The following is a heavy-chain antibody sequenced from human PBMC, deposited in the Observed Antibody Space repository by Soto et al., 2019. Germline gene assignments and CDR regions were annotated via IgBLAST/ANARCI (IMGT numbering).Heavy chain of an antibody. J-gene: IGHJ4*02. Sequence: PGGSMPISCQVSGYSFSNYWIGWVSQMPGKGLEWMGIIYPGDSDTRYSPSFQGQVTISADKSINTAYLQWSSLKASDTAKYYCARSRIMGMTWTFDYWGQGTLVTVSS. V-gene: IGHV5-51*01. CDR3: ARSRIMGMTWTFDY. CDR1: GYSFSNYW. CDR2: IYPGDSDT. D-gene: IGHD1-26*01.